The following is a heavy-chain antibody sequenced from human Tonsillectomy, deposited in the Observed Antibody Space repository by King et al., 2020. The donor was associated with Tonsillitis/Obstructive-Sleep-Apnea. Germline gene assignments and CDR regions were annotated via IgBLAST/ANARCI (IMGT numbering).Heavy chain of an antibody. D-gene: IGHD3-3*01. CDR2: IYWDDDK. CDR1: GFSLRTRGVG. CDR3: ANRHFITVLGVVMNGADGCDI. Sequence: TLKESGPTLVKPTQTLTLTFTFSGFSLRTRGVGVGWIRQPPGKALEWLALIYWDDDKRYSPSLKTRLTITKDTSKNQVVLTMTNMDPVDTATYFCANRHFITVLGVVMNGADGCDIGGKGTMVTVSS. V-gene: IGHV2-5*02. J-gene: IGHJ3*02.